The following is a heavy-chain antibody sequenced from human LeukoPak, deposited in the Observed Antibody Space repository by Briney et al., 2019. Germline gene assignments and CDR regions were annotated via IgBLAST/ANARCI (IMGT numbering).Heavy chain of an antibody. CDR3: AKKGFTATGASYLDY. V-gene: IGHV3-30*04. CDR2: ISYDGSNK. D-gene: IGHD6-13*01. Sequence: GGSLRLSCAASGFTFSSYAMHWVRQAPGKGLEWVAVISYDGSNKYYADSVKGRFTISRDNSKNTLYLQMNSLRAEDTAIYYCAKKGFTATGASYLDYWGQGTLVTASS. CDR1: GFTFSSYA. J-gene: IGHJ4*02.